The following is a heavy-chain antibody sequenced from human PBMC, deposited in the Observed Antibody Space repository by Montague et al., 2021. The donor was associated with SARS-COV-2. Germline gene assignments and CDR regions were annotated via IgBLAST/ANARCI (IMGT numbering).Heavy chain of an antibody. J-gene: IGHJ3*02. D-gene: IGHD1/OR15-1a*01. Sequence: SETLSLTCSVSGDSISRSHYFWAWIRQPPGMGLEWIGSIYFTGKTYYXPSLKSRVTISIDTSKNHFSLRLSYVTAADSAVFYCARWGLNNAFDIWGLGTMITISS. CDR3: ARWGLNNAFDI. CDR1: GDSISRSHYF. V-gene: IGHV4-39*02. CDR2: IYFTGKT.